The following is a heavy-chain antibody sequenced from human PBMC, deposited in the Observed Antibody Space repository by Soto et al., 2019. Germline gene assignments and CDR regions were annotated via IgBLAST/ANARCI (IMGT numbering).Heavy chain of an antibody. D-gene: IGHD4-4*01. J-gene: IGHJ6*02. CDR3: ARDPPNRGNRHGMDV. V-gene: IGHV1-46*01. CDR2: INPSGGST. CDR1: GYTFTSYY. Sequence: GASVKVSCKASGYTFTSYYMHWVRQAPGQGLEWMGIINPSGGSTSYAQKFQGRVTMTRDTSTSTVYMELSSLRSEVTAVYYCARDPPNRGNRHGMDVWGRGTTVTVSS.